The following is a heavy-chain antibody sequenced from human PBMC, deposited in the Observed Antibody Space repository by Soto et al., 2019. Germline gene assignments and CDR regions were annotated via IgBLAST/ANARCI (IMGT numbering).Heavy chain of an antibody. CDR2: ISAYNGNT. CDR1: GYTFTSYG. D-gene: IGHD2-2*01. J-gene: IGHJ6*02. CDR3: ARADIVVVPAYYYGMDV. Sequence: QVQLVQSGAEVKKPGASVKVSCKASGYTFTSYGISWVRQAPGQGLEWMGWISAYNGNTNYAQKLQGRVTMTTDTSTSTAYMELRSLISDDTAVYYCARADIVVVPAYYYGMDVWGQGTTVNVSS. V-gene: IGHV1-18*01.